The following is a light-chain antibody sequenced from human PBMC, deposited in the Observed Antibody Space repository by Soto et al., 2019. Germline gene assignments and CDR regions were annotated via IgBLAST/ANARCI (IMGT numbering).Light chain of an antibody. CDR2: GAF. CDR1: QSISGY. Sequence: DIQITQSPSALSSSVGDRVTITCRASQSISGYLTWFQQKPGKAPKLLIHGAFRLRSGVPSRFSGSGSGTDFTLTISSLQPEDFATYYCQQTFKTPLTFGGGTKVDI. J-gene: IGKJ4*01. CDR3: QQTFKTPLT. V-gene: IGKV1-39*01.